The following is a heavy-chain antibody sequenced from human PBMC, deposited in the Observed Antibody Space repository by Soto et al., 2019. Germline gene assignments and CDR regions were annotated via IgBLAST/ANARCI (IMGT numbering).Heavy chain of an antibody. V-gene: IGHV3-48*03. D-gene: IGHD3-9*01. CDR2: ISSSGSTI. Sequence: GGSLSLSCAASGFTFSSYEMNWVRQAPGKGLEWVSYISSSGSTIYYPDSVKGRFTISRDNAKNSLYLQMNSLRAEDTAVYYCASGRVYDILTGYYPYYYYGMDVWGQGTTVTVSS. CDR1: GFTFSSYE. J-gene: IGHJ6*02. CDR3: ASGRVYDILTGYYPYYYYGMDV.